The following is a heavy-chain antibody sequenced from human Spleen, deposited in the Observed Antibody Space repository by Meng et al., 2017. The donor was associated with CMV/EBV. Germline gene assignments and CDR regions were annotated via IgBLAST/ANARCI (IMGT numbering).Heavy chain of an antibody. V-gene: IGHV3-11*04. CDR1: RFTFSDYY. J-gene: IGHJ4*02. CDR2: ISSGGNTI. Sequence: GGSLRLSCAASRFTFSDYYMTWIRQAPGKGLEWVSYISSGGNTIYYADSVKGRFAISRDNAKNSLFLQMNSLRAEDTAVYYCAKDSNWGFHYWGQGTLVTVSS. D-gene: IGHD7-27*01. CDR3: AKDSNWGFHY.